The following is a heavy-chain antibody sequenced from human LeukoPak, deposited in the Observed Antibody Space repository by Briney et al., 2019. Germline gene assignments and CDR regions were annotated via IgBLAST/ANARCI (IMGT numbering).Heavy chain of an antibody. D-gene: IGHD6-19*01. V-gene: IGHV5-51*01. CDR2: IYPGDSDT. Sequence: GESLKIPCKGSGYTFTSYWIGWVRQMPGKGLEWMGIIYPGDSDTRYSPSFQGQVTISAASSINTAYLQWTSLKASDTAMYYCARSSTIAVAEIYFDYWGQGTLVTVSS. CDR3: ARSSTIAVAEIYFDY. J-gene: IGHJ4*02. CDR1: GYTFTSYW.